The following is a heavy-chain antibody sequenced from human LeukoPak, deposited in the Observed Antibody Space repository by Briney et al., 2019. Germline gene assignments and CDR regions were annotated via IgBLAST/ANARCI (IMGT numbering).Heavy chain of an antibody. CDR1: GGSISSYY. V-gene: IGHV4-59*08. Sequence: SETLSLTCTVSGGSISSYYWSWIRRHPGKGLEWIGYIYYSGSTNYNPSLKSRVTISVDTSKNQFSLKLSSVTAADTAVYYCARTPDYYDSYGMDVWGQGTTVTVSS. J-gene: IGHJ6*02. CDR3: ARTPDYYDSYGMDV. CDR2: IYYSGST.